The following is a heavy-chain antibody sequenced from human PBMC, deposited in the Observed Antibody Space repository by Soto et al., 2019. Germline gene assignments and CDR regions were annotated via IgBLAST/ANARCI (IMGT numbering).Heavy chain of an antibody. V-gene: IGHV1-18*01. CDR3: ASDRLIAVTDLLHY. J-gene: IGHJ4*02. Sequence: QVQLVQSGAEVKKPGASVKVSCKTSGYPFTSYGINWVRQAPGQGPEWMGWISAYNGKTSYTQKFQGRVTMTTDTSTSTAYMALRSLRSDDTAVYYCASDRLIAVTDLLHYWGQGTLVTVSS. D-gene: IGHD6-19*01. CDR2: ISAYNGKT. CDR1: GYPFTSYG.